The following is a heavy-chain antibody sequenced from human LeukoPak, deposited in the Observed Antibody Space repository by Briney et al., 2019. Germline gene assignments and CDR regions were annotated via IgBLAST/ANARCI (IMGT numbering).Heavy chain of an antibody. D-gene: IGHD2-2*01. Sequence: SETLSLTCTVSGGSISSSSYYWGWIRQPPGKGLEWIGSIYYSGSTYYNPSLKSRVTISVDTSKNQFSLKLSSVTAADTAVYYCARNQEFQLLDFEYWGQGTLVTVSS. J-gene: IGHJ4*02. CDR1: GGSISSSSYY. CDR3: ARNQEFQLLDFEY. CDR2: IYYSGST. V-gene: IGHV4-39*01.